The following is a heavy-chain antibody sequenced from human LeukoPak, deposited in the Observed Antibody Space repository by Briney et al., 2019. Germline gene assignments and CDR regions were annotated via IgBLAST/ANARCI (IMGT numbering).Heavy chain of an antibody. CDR1: GFTFSSYG. CDR2: ISYDGSNK. J-gene: IGHJ4*02. Sequence: PGGSLRLSCAASGFTFSSYGMHWVRQAPGKGLEWVAVISYDGSNKYYADSVKGRFTISRDNSKNTLYPQMNSLRAEDTAVYYCAELDTQGSGSYAFDYWGQGTLVTVSS. CDR3: AELDTQGSGSYAFDY. V-gene: IGHV3-30*18. D-gene: IGHD3-10*01.